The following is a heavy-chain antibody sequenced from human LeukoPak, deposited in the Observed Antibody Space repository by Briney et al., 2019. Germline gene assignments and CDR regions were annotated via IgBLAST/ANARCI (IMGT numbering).Heavy chain of an antibody. CDR3: ARDYEGVPAAIPITIFGVGAGWFDP. CDR1: GFTFSSYS. CDR2: ISSSSSYI. Sequence: GGSLRLSCAASGFTFSSYSMNWVRQAPGKGLEWVSSISSSSSYIYYADSVKGRFTISRDNAKNSLYLQMNSLRAEDTAVYYCARDYEGVPAAIPITIFGVGAGWFDPWGQGTLVTVSS. D-gene: IGHD3-3*01. J-gene: IGHJ5*02. V-gene: IGHV3-21*01.